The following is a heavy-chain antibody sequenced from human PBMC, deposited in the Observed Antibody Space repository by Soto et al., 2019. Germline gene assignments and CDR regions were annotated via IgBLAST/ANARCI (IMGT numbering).Heavy chain of an antibody. CDR1: GYTFTSYG. V-gene: IGHV1-18*01. Sequence: QVQLVQSGAEVKKPGASVKVSCKASGYTFTSYGISWVRQAPGQGLEWMGWISAYNGNTNYAQKLQGRVTMTTDTSTSTAYMELRRLRSDDTDVYYCERDRMVRGMPNDYDYGMDVWGQGTTVTVSS. CDR2: ISAYNGNT. CDR3: ERDRMVRGMPNDYDYGMDV. D-gene: IGHD3-10*01. J-gene: IGHJ6*02.